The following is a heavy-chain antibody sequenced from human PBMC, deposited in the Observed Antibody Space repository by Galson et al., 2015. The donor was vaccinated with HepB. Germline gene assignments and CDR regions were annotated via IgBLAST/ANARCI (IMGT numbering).Heavy chain of an antibody. J-gene: IGHJ4*02. CDR3: AKTPVRGGSYHSDY. V-gene: IGHV3-23*01. D-gene: IGHD1-26*01. Sequence: LRLSCAASGFTFSSYAMSWVRQAPGKGLEWVSIIVGSGDYTYDADSVKGRFTISRDNSKNTLYLQMNSLRAEDTAVYYCAKTPVRGGSYHSDYWGQGTLVTVSS. CDR2: IVGSGDYT. CDR1: GFTFSSYA.